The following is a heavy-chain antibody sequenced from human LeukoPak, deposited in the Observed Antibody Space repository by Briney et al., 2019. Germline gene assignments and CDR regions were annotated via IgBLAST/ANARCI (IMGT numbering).Heavy chain of an antibody. Sequence: SGPTLVQPTPTLTLTSTFSGFSLSTSGVGVGWIRQPPGKALEWLALIYWNDDKRYSPSLKSRLTITKDTSKNQVVLTMTNMDPVDTATYFCAHRPTIAPYFDYRGQGTLVIVSS. CDR3: AHRPTIAPYFDY. J-gene: IGHJ4*02. CDR1: GFSLSTSGVG. CDR2: IYWNDDK. D-gene: IGHD6-13*01. V-gene: IGHV2-5*01.